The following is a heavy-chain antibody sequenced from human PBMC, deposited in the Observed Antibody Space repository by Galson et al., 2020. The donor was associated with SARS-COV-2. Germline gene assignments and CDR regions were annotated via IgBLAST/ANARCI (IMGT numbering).Heavy chain of an antibody. V-gene: IGHV4-59*13. CDR1: GGSISSYY. J-gene: IGHJ3*02. Sequence: SETLSLTCTVSGGSISSYYWSWIRQPPGKGLEWIGYIYYSGSTNYNPPLKSRVTISVDTSKNQFSLKLSSVTAADTAVYYCARVRKVTFGGVIVIGAFDIWGQGTMVTVSS. CDR2: IYYSGST. CDR3: ARVRKVTFGGVIVIGAFDI. D-gene: IGHD3-16*02.